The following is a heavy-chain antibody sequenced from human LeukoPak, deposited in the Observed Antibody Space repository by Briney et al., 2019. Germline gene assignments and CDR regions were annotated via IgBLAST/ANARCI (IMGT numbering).Heavy chain of an antibody. CDR1: GFTFSFYS. CDR3: ARVRPDTIFGVVRYYYYYGMDV. Sequence: GTSLRLSCAASGFTFSFYSMNWVRQAPGKGLEWVAIISQDGRETYYLDSVRGRFTISRDNSKNSLYLQMNSLRAEDTAVYYCARVRPDTIFGVVRYYYYYGMDVWGQGTTVTVSS. D-gene: IGHD3-3*01. J-gene: IGHJ6*02. V-gene: IGHV3-7*05. CDR2: ISQDGRET.